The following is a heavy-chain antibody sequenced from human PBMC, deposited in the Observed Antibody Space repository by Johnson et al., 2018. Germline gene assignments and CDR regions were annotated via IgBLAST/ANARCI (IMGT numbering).Heavy chain of an antibody. J-gene: IGHJ6*02. CDR2: TSYDGRNN. CDR3: ARGGYSGYDSPIYGMDG. Sequence: QVQLVESGGGVVQPGRSLRLSCTASGFTFSSYGMHWVRQAPGKGLESVALTSYDGRNNYYADSVKGRSPITRDNAKNSLYLPMNSLRAEATAVYYCARGGYSGYDSPIYGMDGWCQGTTVTVSS. V-gene: IGHV3-30*03. D-gene: IGHD5-12*01. CDR1: GFTFSSYG.